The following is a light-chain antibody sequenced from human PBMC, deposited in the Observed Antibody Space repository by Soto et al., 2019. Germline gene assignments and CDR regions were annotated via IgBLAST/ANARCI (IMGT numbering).Light chain of an antibody. J-gene: IGKJ4*01. Sequence: DIQMTQSPSSLSASVGDRVTITCRASQSISSYLNWYQQKPGKAPKLLIYAASSLQSGVPSRFSGSGSGTDFTLTIRSLQPEDFATYYCQQSYSTPLTVGGGTKLEIK. V-gene: IGKV1-39*01. CDR2: AAS. CDR3: QQSYSTPLT. CDR1: QSISSY.